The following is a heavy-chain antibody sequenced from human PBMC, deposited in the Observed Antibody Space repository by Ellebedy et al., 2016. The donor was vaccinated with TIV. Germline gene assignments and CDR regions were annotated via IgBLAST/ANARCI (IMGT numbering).Heavy chain of an antibody. CDR2: ISWNSGSI. CDR1: GFTFDDYA. CDR3: AKDLELRFFKMEAFDI. J-gene: IGHJ3*02. V-gene: IGHV3-9*01. Sequence: SLKISXAASGFTFDDYAMHWVRQAPGRGLEWVSGISWNSGSIGYADSVKGRFTISRDNAKNSLYQQMNSLRAEDTALYYCAKDLELRFFKMEAFDIWGQGTMVTVSS. D-gene: IGHD3-3*01.